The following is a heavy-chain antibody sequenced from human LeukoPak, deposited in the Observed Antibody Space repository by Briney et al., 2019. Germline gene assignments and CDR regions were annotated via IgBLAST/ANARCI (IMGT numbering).Heavy chain of an antibody. J-gene: IGHJ4*02. CDR2: INPSGGST. CDR1: GYTFTSYD. V-gene: IGHV1-46*01. CDR3: ARDIAARHPGDY. Sequence: EASVKVSCKASGYTFTSYDINWVRQATGQGLEWMGIINPSGGSTSYAQKFQGRVTMTRDTSTSTVYMELSSLRSEDTAVYYCARDIAARHPGDYWGQGTLVTVSS. D-gene: IGHD6-6*01.